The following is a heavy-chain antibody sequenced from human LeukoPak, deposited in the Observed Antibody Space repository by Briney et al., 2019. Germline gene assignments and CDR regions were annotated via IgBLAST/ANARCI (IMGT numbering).Heavy chain of an antibody. CDR1: GFTFSSYG. D-gene: IGHD6-19*01. Sequence: PGGSLRLSCAASGFTFSSYGMHWVRQAPGKGLEWVAVIWYDGSNKYYADSVKGRFTTSRDNSKNTLYLQMNSLRAEDTAVYYCARIPRLYSSGWYYFDYWGQGTLVTVSS. CDR2: IWYDGSNK. J-gene: IGHJ4*02. CDR3: ARIPRLYSSGWYYFDY. V-gene: IGHV3-33*01.